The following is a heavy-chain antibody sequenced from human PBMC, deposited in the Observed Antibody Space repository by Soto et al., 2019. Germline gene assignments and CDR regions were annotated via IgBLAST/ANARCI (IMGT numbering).Heavy chain of an antibody. D-gene: IGHD1-26*01. CDR3: ARGVDKGVDV. Sequence: QVQLVQSGAEATKPGASVKVSCKASGYTFTSYDINWVRQATGQGLEWMGWMSPNSGATGYAQKYQGRVTMARDTSISEVYMELSNLRSEDTAVYYCARGVDKGVDVWGQGGTVTVSS. J-gene: IGHJ6*02. CDR1: GYTFTSYD. CDR2: MSPNSGAT. V-gene: IGHV1-8*01.